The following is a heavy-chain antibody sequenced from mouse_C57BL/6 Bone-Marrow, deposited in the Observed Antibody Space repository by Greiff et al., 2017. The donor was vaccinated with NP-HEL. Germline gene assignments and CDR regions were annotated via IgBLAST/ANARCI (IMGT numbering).Heavy chain of an antibody. CDR3: ARSVPLDY. J-gene: IGHJ4*01. V-gene: IGHV1-50*01. Sequence: QVQLQQSGAELVKPGASVKLSCKASGYTFTSYWMQWVKQRPGQGLEWIGEIDPSDSYTNYNQKFKGKATLTVDTSSSTAYMQLSSLTSEDSAVYYCARSVPLDYWGQGTSVTVSS. CDR1: GYTFTSYW. CDR2: IDPSDSYT.